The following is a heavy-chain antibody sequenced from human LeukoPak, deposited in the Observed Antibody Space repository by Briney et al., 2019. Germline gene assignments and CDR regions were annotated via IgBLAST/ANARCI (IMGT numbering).Heavy chain of an antibody. V-gene: IGHV3-23*01. J-gene: IGHJ3*02. Sequence: PGGSLRLSCAASGFTFSSYAMSWVRQAPGKGLEWVSAISGSGGSTYYADSVKGRFTISRDNSKNTLYLQMNSLRAEDTAVYYCARDPSHQLLPDDAFDIWGQGTMVTVSS. D-gene: IGHD2-2*01. CDR2: ISGSGGST. CDR3: ARDPSHQLLPDDAFDI. CDR1: GFTFSSYA.